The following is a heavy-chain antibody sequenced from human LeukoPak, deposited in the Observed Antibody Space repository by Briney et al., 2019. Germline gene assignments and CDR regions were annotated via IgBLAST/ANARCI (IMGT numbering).Heavy chain of an antibody. CDR3: AKWGDYDILTGYYDSDY. V-gene: IGHV3-23*01. D-gene: IGHD3-9*01. J-gene: IGHJ4*01. Sequence: PGGSLRLSCAASGFTFSSYAMSWVRQAPGKGLEWVSSISAGGRTTHYADSVQGRFTVSRDDPKNTLYLQMNTLRVEDTAVYYCAKWGDYDILTGYYDSDYWGHGTLVTVSS. CDR2: ISAGGRTT. CDR1: GFTFSSYA.